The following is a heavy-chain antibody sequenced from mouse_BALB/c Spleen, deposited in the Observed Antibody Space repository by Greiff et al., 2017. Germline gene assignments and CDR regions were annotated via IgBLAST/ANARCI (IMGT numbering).Heavy chain of an antibody. V-gene: IGHV14-3*02. CDR2: IDPANGNT. CDR1: GFTFKDTY. CDR3: ASDYGYAMDY. Sequence: EVQLQQSGAELVKPGASVKLSCTASGFTFKDTYMHWVKQRPEQGLEWIGRIDPANGNTKYDPKFQGKATITADTSSNTAYLQLSSLTSEYTAVYYGASDYGYAMDYWGQGTSVTVSS. D-gene: IGHD1-2*01. J-gene: IGHJ4*01.